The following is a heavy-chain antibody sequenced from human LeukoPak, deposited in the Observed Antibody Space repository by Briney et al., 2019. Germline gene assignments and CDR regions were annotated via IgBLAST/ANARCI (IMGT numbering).Heavy chain of an antibody. CDR2: IYSGGST. CDR3: AGGSYPYGDYGPNWFDP. V-gene: IGHV3-66*01. CDR1: GFTVSSNY. J-gene: IGHJ5*02. D-gene: IGHD4-17*01. Sequence: GGSLRLSCAASGFTVSSNYMSWVRQAPGKGLEWVSVIYSGGSTYYADSVKGRFTISRDNSKNTLYLQMNSLRAEDTAVYYCAGGSYPYGDYGPNWFDPWGQGTLVTVSS.